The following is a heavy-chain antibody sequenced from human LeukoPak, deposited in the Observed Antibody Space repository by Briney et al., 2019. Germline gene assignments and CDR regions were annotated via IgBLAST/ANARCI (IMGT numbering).Heavy chain of an antibody. CDR3: ARRRYYYYYGMDV. V-gene: IGHV4-34*01. CDR1: GGSFSGYY. J-gene: IGHJ6*02. CDR2: INHSGST. Sequence: SETLSLTCAVYGGSFSGYYWSWIRQPPGKGLEWIGEINHSGSTNYNPSLKSRVTISVDTSKNQFSLKLSSVTAADTAVYYCARRRYYYYYGMDVWGQGTTVAVSS.